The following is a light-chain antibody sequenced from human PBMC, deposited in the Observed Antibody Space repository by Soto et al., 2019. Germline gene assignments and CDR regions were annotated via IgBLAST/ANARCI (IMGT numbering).Light chain of an antibody. CDR3: SSYAGRDIWV. CDR1: SVDINY. V-gene: IGLV2-8*01. CDR2: EVT. J-gene: IGLJ3*02. Sequence: QSALTQPPSASGSRGQSVTISCTGTSVDINYVSWFQQHPGKAPKLIICEVTNRPSGVPDRFSGSKSGNTASLTGSGLQDDDEADYYCSSYAGRDIWVFGGGTKLTVL.